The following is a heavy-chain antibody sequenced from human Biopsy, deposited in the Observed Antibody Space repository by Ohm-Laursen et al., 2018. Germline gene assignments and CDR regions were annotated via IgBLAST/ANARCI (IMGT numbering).Heavy chain of an antibody. CDR2: IYYSGST. V-gene: IGHV4-59*07. J-gene: IGHJ4*02. CDR1: GGSISSDY. Sequence: SDTLSLTCRVSGGSISSDYWSWIRQTPGKGLEWIGYIYYSGSTNYNPSLKSRVTISVDTSKNQFSLKLSSVTAEDTAVYYCARDDAVTVIRGLYYWGQGALVTVSS. CDR3: ARDDAVTVIRGLYY. D-gene: IGHD2-21*02.